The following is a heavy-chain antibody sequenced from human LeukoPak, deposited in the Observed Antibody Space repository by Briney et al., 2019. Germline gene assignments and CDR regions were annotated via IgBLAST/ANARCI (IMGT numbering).Heavy chain of an antibody. CDR2: ISWDGGST. J-gene: IGHJ4*02. CDR3: AKDSNSGSYFGNGFNFDS. V-gene: IGHV3-43*01. CDR1: GFTFDDYT. D-gene: IGHD1-26*01. Sequence: GGSLRLSCAASGFTFDDYTMRSVRQAPGRGLGWVSLISWDGGSTYYADSVKGRFTISRDNSKNSLYLQMNSLRTEDTALYYCAKDSNSGSYFGNGFNFDSWGQGTLVTVSS.